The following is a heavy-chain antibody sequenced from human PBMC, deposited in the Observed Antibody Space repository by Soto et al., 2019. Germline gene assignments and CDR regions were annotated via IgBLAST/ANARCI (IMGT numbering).Heavy chain of an antibody. CDR3: ARDWESTVSTWSFGAF. D-gene: IGHD3-10*01. CDR1: GGTFSPYT. Sequence: AASVKVSCKASGGTFSPYTVNWVRQAPGQGLEWMGRIIPFLGVTNYAQKFQARVTLTADTSTTTAYMELSGLRFEDTAVYYCARDWESTVSTWSFGAFWGRGTLVTVSS. V-gene: IGHV1-69*04. J-gene: IGHJ4*02. CDR2: IIPFLGVT.